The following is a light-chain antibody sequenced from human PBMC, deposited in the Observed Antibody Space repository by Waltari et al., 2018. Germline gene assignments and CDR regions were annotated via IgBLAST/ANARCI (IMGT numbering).Light chain of an antibody. V-gene: IGLV2-14*03. CDR2: GVN. CDR1: SSDIGGYNY. Sequence: QSALTQPASVSGSPGQSITISCTGTSSDIGGYNYVSWFQQHPGRAPKLIIYGVNNRPSGISIRFSGSKSGNTASLTISGLQAEDESHYYCTSYTTSFTVVFGGGTKLTVL. J-gene: IGLJ2*01. CDR3: TSYTTSFTVV.